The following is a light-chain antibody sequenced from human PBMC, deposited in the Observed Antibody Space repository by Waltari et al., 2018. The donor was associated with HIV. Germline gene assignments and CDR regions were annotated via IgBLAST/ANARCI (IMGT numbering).Light chain of an antibody. Sequence: IQMSQSPSSLYASMCDHLPITCQANEDIVTFLNLYQQKPGKAPKLSTYGASNLQSGVPSRFSGSGSGTFFSLTITAPRPEDAAIYYCQQFRSLPLTFGQGTKLDIK. J-gene: IGKJ2*01. V-gene: IGKV1-33*01. CDR2: GAS. CDR3: QQFRSLPLT. CDR1: EDIVTF.